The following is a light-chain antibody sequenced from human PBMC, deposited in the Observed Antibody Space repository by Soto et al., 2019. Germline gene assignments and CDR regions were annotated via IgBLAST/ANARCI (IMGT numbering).Light chain of an antibody. Sequence: AIRMTQSPSSLSGSTGDSLTMPCRSSQGISSYFAWYQQKPGKAPKLLVYAASTLQSGVPSRFSGSGSGTDFTLTISCLQSEDFAVYYCQQRSNWPPITFGQGTRLEIK. CDR3: QQRSNWPPIT. J-gene: IGKJ5*01. CDR1: QGISSY. V-gene: IGKV1-8*01. CDR2: AAS.